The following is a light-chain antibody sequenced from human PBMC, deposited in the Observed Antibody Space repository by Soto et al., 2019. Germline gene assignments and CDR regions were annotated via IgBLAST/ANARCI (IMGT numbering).Light chain of an antibody. CDR3: HQYNNWPLT. J-gene: IGKJ4*01. Sequence: EIVMTQSPATLSVSPGERATLSCRASQSVSSNLAWYQQKPGQAPWLLIYGASTRATGIPARFSGSGSGTEFTLTISSLQSEDFAVYYCHQYNNWPLTFGGGTKVEIK. CDR1: QSVSSN. V-gene: IGKV3-15*01. CDR2: GAS.